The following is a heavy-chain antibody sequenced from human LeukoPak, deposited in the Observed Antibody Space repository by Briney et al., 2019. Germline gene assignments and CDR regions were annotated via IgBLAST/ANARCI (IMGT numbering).Heavy chain of an antibody. CDR1: GFTFGSYS. J-gene: IGHJ6*02. CDR2: ISSSSSTI. Sequence: PGGSLRLSCAASGFTFGSYSMNWVRQAPGKGLAWVSYISSSSSTIYCADSVKGRFTISRDNAKNSLYLQMNSLRAEDTAVYYCAILEYYDSHFMDVWGQGTSVTVSS. D-gene: IGHD3-22*01. V-gene: IGHV3-48*01. CDR3: AILEYYDSHFMDV.